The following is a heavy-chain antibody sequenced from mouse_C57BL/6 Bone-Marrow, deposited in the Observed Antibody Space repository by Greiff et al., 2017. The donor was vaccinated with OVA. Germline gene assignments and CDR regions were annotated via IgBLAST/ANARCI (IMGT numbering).Heavy chain of an antibody. CDR2: IWTGGGT. V-gene: IGHV2-9-1*01. Sequence: VQLQESGPGLVAPSQSLSITCTVSGFSLTSYAISWVRQPPGKGLEWLGVIWTGGGTNYNSALKSRLSISKDNSKSQVFLKIHSLQTDDTARYYCAIIYYYGSRPYYFDDWGQGTALTVSS. D-gene: IGHD1-1*01. J-gene: IGHJ2*01. CDR1: GFSLTSYA. CDR3: AIIYYYGSRPYYFDD.